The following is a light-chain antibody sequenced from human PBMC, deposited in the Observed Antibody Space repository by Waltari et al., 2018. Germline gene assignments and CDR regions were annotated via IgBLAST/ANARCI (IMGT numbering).Light chain of an antibody. CDR3: QTWGTGIRV. Sequence: QLVLTQSPSASASLGTSVKLTCTLSSGHSNYAIAWHQQQPEKGPRYLMKLNSDGTHNKGDGIPARFSGASSGAERYLTISSLQSEDEADYYCQTWGTGIRVFGGGTKLTVL. CDR1: SGHSNYA. V-gene: IGLV4-69*01. J-gene: IGLJ3*02. CDR2: LNSDGTH.